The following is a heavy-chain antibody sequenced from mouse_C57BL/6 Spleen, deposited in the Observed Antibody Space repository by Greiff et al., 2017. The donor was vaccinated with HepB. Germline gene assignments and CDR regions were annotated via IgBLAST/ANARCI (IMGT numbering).Heavy chain of an antibody. Sequence: EVQLQQSGAELVRPGASVKLSCTASGFNIKDDYMHWVKQRPEQGLEWIGWIDPENGDTEYAPKFQGKATITADTSSTTAYLQLLSLTSEDTAVYYCASGGYGGYPFAYWGQGTLVTVSA. CDR2: IDPENGDT. CDR3: ASGGYGGYPFAY. CDR1: GFNIKDDY. J-gene: IGHJ3*01. V-gene: IGHV14-4*01. D-gene: IGHD2-13*01.